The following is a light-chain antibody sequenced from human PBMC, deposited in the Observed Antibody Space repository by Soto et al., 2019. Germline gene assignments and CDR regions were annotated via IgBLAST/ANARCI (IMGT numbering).Light chain of an antibody. Sequence: IVLTQSPGSLSLSPGESASLSCRASQNVETFLAWYKQRPGHSPRLLIYDASNRATGIPARFSGSGSGTEFTLTISSLQSEDFEVYYCQQYNNWPITFGQGTRLEIK. J-gene: IGKJ5*01. CDR2: DAS. V-gene: IGKV3-11*01. CDR1: QNVETF. CDR3: QQYNNWPIT.